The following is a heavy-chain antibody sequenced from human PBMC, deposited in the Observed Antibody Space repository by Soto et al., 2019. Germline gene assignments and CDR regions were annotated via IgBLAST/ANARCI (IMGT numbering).Heavy chain of an antibody. D-gene: IGHD1-26*01. J-gene: IGHJ6*02. V-gene: IGHV3-74*01. CDR2: INSDGSST. Sequence: EVQLVESGGGLVQPGGSLRLSCAASGFTFSSYWMHWVRQAPGKGLVWVSRINSDGSSTSYADSVKGRFTISRDNAKNTLYLQMNSLRAEDTAVYYCARDDSGSYYWVRFGMDVWGRGTTVTVSS. CDR3: ARDDSGSYYWVRFGMDV. CDR1: GFTFSSYW.